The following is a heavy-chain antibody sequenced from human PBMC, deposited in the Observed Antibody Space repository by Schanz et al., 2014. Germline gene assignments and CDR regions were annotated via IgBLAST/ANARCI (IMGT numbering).Heavy chain of an antibody. D-gene: IGHD3-10*01. CDR2: INPNSGGT. V-gene: IGHV1-2*06. J-gene: IGHJ5*02. CDR1: GYTFTDYH. Sequence: QVQLVQSGAEVKKPGASVKVSCKSSGYTFTDYHIHWVRQAPGQGLEYMGRINPNSGGTNFAQKYQGRVPMTRATSISKVYMELRRLRSADTAVYYCAREGTVIRGLSGWFDPWGQGTLVTVSS. CDR3: AREGTVIRGLSGWFDP.